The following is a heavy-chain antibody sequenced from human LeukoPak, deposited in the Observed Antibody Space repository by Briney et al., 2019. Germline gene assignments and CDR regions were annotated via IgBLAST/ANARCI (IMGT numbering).Heavy chain of an antibody. CDR3: ASALRIYYYFDY. J-gene: IGHJ4*02. CDR1: GFTFSSYA. V-gene: IGHV3-23*01. CDR2: ISDSDGNT. Sequence: GGSLRLSCAASGFTFSSYAMSWLRQAPGKGLEWVSAISDSDGNTYYADSVKGRFTISRDNSKNTLYLQMNSLRAEDTAVYYCASALRIYYYFDYWGQGTLVTVSS. D-gene: IGHD1-26*01.